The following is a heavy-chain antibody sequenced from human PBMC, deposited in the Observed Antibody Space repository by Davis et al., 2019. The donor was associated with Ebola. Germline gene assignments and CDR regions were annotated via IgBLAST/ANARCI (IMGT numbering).Heavy chain of an antibody. CDR2: IKQDGSEK. Sequence: GGSLRLSCAASGFTFTDYYMSWIRRAPGKGLEWVANIKQDGSEKYYVDSVKGRFTISRDNAKNSLYLQMNSLRAEDTAVYYCTRGYGWTDYWGQGTLVTVSS. V-gene: IGHV3-7*03. CDR3: TRGYGWTDY. J-gene: IGHJ4*02. D-gene: IGHD5-18*01. CDR1: GFTFTDYY.